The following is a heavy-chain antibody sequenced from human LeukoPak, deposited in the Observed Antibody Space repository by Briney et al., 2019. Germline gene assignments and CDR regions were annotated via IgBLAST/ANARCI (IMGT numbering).Heavy chain of an antibody. V-gene: IGHV3-33*06. CDR1: GFTFSSYG. J-gene: IGHJ4*02. D-gene: IGHD1-26*01. CDR2: IWYDGSNK. Sequence: PGGSLRLSCVASGFTFSSYGMHWVRQAPGKGLEWVAVIWYDGSNKYYADSVKGRFTISRDNFKNTLYLQMNSLRAEDTAVYYCAKCGRSGSYSTYYFDYWGQGTLVTVSS. CDR3: AKCGRSGSYSTYYFDY.